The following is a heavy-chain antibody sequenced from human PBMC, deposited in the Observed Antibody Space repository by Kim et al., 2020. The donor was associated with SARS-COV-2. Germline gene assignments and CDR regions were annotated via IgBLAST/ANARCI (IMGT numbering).Heavy chain of an antibody. CDR2: IYYSGST. CDR1: GGSISSSSYY. J-gene: IGHJ4*01. D-gene: IGHD5-12*01. Sequence: SETLSLTCTVSGGSISSSSYYWGWIRQPPGKGLEWIGSIYYSGSTYYNPSLKSRVTISVDTSKNQFSLKLSSVTAADTAVYYCARHVEYSGYENYFDYWG. CDR3: ARHVEYSGYENYFDY. V-gene: IGHV4-39*01.